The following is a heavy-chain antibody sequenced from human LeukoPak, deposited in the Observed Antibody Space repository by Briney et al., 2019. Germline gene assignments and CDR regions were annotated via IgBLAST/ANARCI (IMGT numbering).Heavy chain of an antibody. V-gene: IGHV1-46*01. J-gene: IGHJ6*03. CDR3: ARGLVPYYYYMDV. D-gene: IGHD6-6*01. CDR2: INPSGGST. CDR1: GYTFTSYY. Sequence: GASVKVSCKASGYTFTSYYMHWVRQAPGQGLEWMGIINPSGGSTSYAQKFQGRVTMTRDTSTSTAYMELRSLRSDDTAVYYCARGLVPYYYYMDVWGKGTTVTVSS.